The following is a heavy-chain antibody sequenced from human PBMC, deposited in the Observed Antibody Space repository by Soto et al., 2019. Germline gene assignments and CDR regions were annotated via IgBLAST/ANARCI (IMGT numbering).Heavy chain of an antibody. CDR1: GFSFSKYA. J-gene: IGHJ4*02. V-gene: IGHV3-30-3*01. CDR3: AAHGSGTSFYFDS. CDR2: IIYDGSDK. D-gene: IGHD3-10*01. Sequence: GGSLRLSCAASGFSFSKYAMHWVRQAPAKGLEWVAVIIYDGSDKFYADSVKGRFTVSRDNSKNTLYLQMNSLRAEDTAVYYCAAHGSGTSFYFDSWGQGTLVTV.